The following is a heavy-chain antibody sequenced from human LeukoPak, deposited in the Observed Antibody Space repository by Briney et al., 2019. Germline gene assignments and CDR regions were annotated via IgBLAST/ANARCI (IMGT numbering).Heavy chain of an antibody. CDR1: GYTFTSYY. D-gene: IGHD3-10*01. Sequence: ASVTVSCKASGYTFTSYYMHWVRQAPGQGREWMGLINPSGGSTSYAQKFQGRVTMTRDTSTSTVYMELSSLRSEDTAVYYCARVDGDYYYYGMDVWGKGTTVTVSS. V-gene: IGHV1-46*01. J-gene: IGHJ6*04. CDR3: ARVDGDYYYYGMDV. CDR2: INPSGGST.